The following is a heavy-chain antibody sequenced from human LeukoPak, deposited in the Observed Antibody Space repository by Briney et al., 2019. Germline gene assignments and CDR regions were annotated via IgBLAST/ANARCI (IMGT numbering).Heavy chain of an antibody. J-gene: IGHJ3*02. D-gene: IGHD3-22*01. Sequence: GASVKVSCKASGYTFTSYGISWVRQAPGQGLEWMGWNSAYNGNTNYAQKLQGRVTMTTDTSTSTAYMELRSLRSDDTAVYYCARDRSNYYESDAAFDIWGQGTMVTVSS. CDR2: NSAYNGNT. V-gene: IGHV1-18*01. CDR3: ARDRSNYYESDAAFDI. CDR1: GYTFTSYG.